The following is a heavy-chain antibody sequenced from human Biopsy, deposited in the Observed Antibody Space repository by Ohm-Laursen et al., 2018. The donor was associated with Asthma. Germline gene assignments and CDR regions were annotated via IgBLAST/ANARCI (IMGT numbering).Heavy chain of an antibody. D-gene: IGHD5-12*01. CDR2: LIPVLGTP. CDR1: GDSFSNYA. CDR3: ARRYSGSDRIVYYYSGLEV. J-gene: IGHJ6*02. V-gene: IGHV1-69*13. Sequence: AASVKVSCKSSGDSFSNYAISWVRQAPGQGLEWMGGLIPVLGTPDHAQMFEGRVTITADESTSTAYMELSSLSSEDTAVYYWARRYSGSDRIVYYYSGLEVWGQGTTVTVSS.